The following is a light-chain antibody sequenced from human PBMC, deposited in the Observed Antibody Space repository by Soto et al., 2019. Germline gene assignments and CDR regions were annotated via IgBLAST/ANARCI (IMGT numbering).Light chain of an antibody. Sequence: EIVLTQSPATLSLSPVERATLSGMASQSVSSYLAWYQQKPGQAPKLLIYDASNRATGIPAGFSASGSGTDFTLTISSLEPEDFAVYYCQHRNNWPLTFGGGTKVDIK. CDR3: QHRNNWPLT. CDR1: QSVSSY. V-gene: IGKV3-11*01. CDR2: DAS. J-gene: IGKJ4*01.